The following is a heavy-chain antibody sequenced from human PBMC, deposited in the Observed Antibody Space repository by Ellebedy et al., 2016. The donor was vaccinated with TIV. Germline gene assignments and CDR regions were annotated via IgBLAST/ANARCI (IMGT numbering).Heavy chain of an antibody. D-gene: IGHD3-22*01. J-gene: IGHJ4*02. CDR1: GYTFITFG. V-gene: IGHV1-18*01. CDR3: ARDELDNRGYHYDY. Sequence: AASVKVSCKASGYTFITFGISSVRQAPGQGLEWMGWINPYNGYTKYVEKFQGRVTVTTDTSTSTAYMELTSLRSDDTAVYYCARDELDNRGYHYDYWGQGTLVTVSS. CDR2: INPYNGYT.